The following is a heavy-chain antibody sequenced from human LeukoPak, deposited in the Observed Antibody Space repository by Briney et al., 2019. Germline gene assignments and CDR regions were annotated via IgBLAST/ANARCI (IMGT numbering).Heavy chain of an antibody. CDR3: ARGGGTRLWFGELSDYYYMDV. V-gene: IGHV1-3*03. CDR1: GYTFTSYA. J-gene: IGHJ6*03. Sequence: ASVKVSCKASGYTFTSYAMHWVRQAPGRRLEWMGWVNAGNGNTKYSQEFQGRVTITRDTSASTANMELSSLRSEDMAVYYCARGGGTRLWFGELSDYYYMDVWGKGTTVTVSS. CDR2: VNAGNGNT. D-gene: IGHD3-10*01.